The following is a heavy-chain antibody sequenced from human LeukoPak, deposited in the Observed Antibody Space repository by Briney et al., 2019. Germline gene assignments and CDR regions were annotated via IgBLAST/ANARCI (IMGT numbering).Heavy chain of an antibody. CDR3: ASWLNSIAAAGHDY. CDR2: IKQDGSEK. CDR1: GFTFSSYA. Sequence: GGSLRLSCAASGFTFSSYAMHWVRQAPGKGLEWVANIKQDGSEKYYVDSVKGRFTISRDNAKNSLYLQMNSLRAEDTAVYYCASWLNSIAAAGHDYWGQGTLVTVSS. D-gene: IGHD6-13*01. J-gene: IGHJ4*02. V-gene: IGHV3-7*01.